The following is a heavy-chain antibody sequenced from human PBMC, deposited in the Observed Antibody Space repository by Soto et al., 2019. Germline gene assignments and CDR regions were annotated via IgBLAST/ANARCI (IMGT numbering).Heavy chain of an antibody. J-gene: IGHJ4*02. CDR2: IYYSGST. V-gene: IGHV4-59*01. Sequence: SETLSLTGTVSGGSISSYYWSWIRQPPGKGLEWIGYIYYSGSTNYNPSLKSRVTISVDTSKNQFSLKLSSVTAADTAVYYCATHDYGDYPFWYWGQGTLVTVS. CDR3: ATHDYGDYPFWY. CDR1: GGSISSYY. D-gene: IGHD4-17*01.